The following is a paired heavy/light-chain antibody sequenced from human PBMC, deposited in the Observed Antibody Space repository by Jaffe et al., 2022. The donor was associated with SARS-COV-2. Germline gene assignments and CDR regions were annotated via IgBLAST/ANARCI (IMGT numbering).Heavy chain of an antibody. V-gene: IGHV3-9*01. J-gene: IGHJ3*01. CDR2: ISWNDGSI. CDR1: GFTFDDYA. Sequence: EVQLVESGGGLVQPGRSLRLSCTASGFTFDDYAMHWVRQAPGKGLEWVSGISWNDGSIDYGDAVKGRFTISRDNAKNSLYLQLNSLRAEDTALYYCAKEGYCSNGVCYTSALDVWGQGTMVIVSS. D-gene: IGHD2-8*01. CDR3: AKEGYCSNGVCYTSALDV.
Light chain of an antibody. CDR1: QSVSSDY. CDR2: GAS. CDR3: QQYGRSPRT. Sequence: EIVLTQSPGTLSLSPGERATLSCRASQSVSSDYLAWYQQKPGQAPRLLIYGASSRATGIPDRFSGSGSGTDFTLTISRLEPEDFAVYYCQQYGRSPRTFGQGTKVDIK. V-gene: IGKV3-20*01. J-gene: IGKJ1*01.